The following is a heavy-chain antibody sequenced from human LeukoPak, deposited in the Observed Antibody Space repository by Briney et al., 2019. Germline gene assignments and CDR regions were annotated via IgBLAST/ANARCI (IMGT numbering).Heavy chain of an antibody. Sequence: PGGSLRLSCAASGFTFSSYSMNSVRQAPGKGLEWVSSISSSSSYIYYADSVKGRFTISRDNSKNTLYLQMNSLRAEDTAVYYCAKAGRGGAITMIRGVKGDYYYMDVWGKGTTVSISS. CDR1: GFTFSSYS. D-gene: IGHD3-10*01. V-gene: IGHV3-21*04. J-gene: IGHJ6*03. CDR2: ISSSSSYI. CDR3: AKAGRGGAITMIRGVKGDYYYMDV.